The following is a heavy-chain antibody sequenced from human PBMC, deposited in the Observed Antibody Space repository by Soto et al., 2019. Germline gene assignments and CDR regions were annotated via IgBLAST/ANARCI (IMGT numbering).Heavy chain of an antibody. Sequence: ASVKVSCKASGYTFTSYDINWVRQATGQGLEWMGWMNHNSGNTGYAQKFQGRVTMTRNTSISTAYMELSSLRSEDTAVYYCARGHGYDYSNYRPQNWFDPWGQGTLVNVSS. J-gene: IGHJ5*02. D-gene: IGHD4-4*01. CDR3: ARGHGYDYSNYRPQNWFDP. CDR1: GYTFTSYD. CDR2: MNHNSGNT. V-gene: IGHV1-8*01.